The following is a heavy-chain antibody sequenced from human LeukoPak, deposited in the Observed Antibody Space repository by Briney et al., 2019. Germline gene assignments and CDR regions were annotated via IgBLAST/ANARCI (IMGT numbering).Heavy chain of an antibody. CDR3: ARADCSSTSCYADFDY. CDR2: ISSSGSYM. Sequence: KPGGSLRLSCVVSGFTFSSYTMNWVRQAPGRGLEWVSSISSSGSYMFYADSVKGRFTISRDNAKNSLYLQMNSLRAEDTAVYYCARADCSSTSCYADFDYWGQGTLVTVSS. D-gene: IGHD2-2*01. CDR1: GFTFSSYT. J-gene: IGHJ4*02. V-gene: IGHV3-21*01.